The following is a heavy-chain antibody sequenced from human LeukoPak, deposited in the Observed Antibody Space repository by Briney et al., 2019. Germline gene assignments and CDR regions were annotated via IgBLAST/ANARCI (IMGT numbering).Heavy chain of an antibody. Sequence: SETLSLTCAVYGGSFSGYYWSWIRRPPGKGLEWIGEINHSGSTNYNPSLESRVTISVDTSKNQFSLKLSSVTAADTAVYYCARRTRPTMIVVVPRGGRWFDPWGQGTLVTVSS. CDR1: GGSFSGYY. D-gene: IGHD3-22*01. CDR3: ARRTRPTMIVVVPRGGRWFDP. CDR2: INHSGST. V-gene: IGHV4-34*01. J-gene: IGHJ5*02.